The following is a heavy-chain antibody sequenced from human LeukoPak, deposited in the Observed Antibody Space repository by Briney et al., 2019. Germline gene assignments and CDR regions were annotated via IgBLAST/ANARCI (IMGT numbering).Heavy chain of an antibody. CDR1: GYTFTNYY. V-gene: IGHV1-46*04. CDR2: VDPSGSST. CDR3: PRGSSGSYFNYFNF. D-gene: IGHD1-26*01. J-gene: IGHJ4*02. Sequence: ASVKVSCKASGYTFTNYYIHWVRQAPGQGLEWMGLVDPSGSSTSYAQKLQGRVTLTRDTSTSTVYMQLSSLRSDDTAVYYCPRGSSGSYFNYFNFWGQGTLVTVSS.